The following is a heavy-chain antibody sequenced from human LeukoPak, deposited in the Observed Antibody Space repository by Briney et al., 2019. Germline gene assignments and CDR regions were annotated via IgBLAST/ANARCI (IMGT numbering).Heavy chain of an antibody. D-gene: IGHD3-3*01. J-gene: IGHJ4*02. CDR1: GFTFSSYG. CDR2: IRYDGSNK. CDR3: ARSPWSDYYIDY. V-gene: IGHV3-30*02. Sequence: GGSLRLSCAASGFTFSSYGMHWVRQAPGKGLEWGAFIRYDGSNKYYADSVKGRFTISRDNAKNSLYLQMNSLRAEDTAVYYCARSPWSDYYIDYWGQGTLVTVSS.